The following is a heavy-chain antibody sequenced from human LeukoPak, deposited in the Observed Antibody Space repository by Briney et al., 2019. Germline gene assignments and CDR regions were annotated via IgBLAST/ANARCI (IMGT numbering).Heavy chain of an antibody. V-gene: IGHV1-46*01. J-gene: IGHJ4*02. CDR2: MNPSGGST. Sequence: ASVQVSCKASGYTFTSYYMHWVRQAPGQGLEWRGIMNPSGGSTSYAQKFQGRVTMTRDTSTSTVYMELSSLRSDDTAVYYCSRSIGYNYGTKEPAFDYWGQGTLVTVSS. CDR3: SRSIGYNYGTKEPAFDY. CDR1: GYTFTSYY. D-gene: IGHD5-18*01.